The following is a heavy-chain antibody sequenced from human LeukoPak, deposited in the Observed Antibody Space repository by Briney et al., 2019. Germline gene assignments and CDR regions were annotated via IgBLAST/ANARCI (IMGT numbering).Heavy chain of an antibody. CDR1: GDSVSSNSAA. V-gene: IGHV6-1*01. J-gene: IGHJ2*01. D-gene: IGHD5-12*01. Sequence: SQTLSLTCAISGDSVSSNSAAWNWIRQSPSRGLEWLGRTYYRSNWHNDYEVSVKSRRTINPDTSTNQFSLQLNSVTPEDTAVYYCAREGGYDKFAAYWYFDLWGRGTLVTVSS. CDR2: TYYRSNWHN. CDR3: AREGGYDKFAAYWYFDL.